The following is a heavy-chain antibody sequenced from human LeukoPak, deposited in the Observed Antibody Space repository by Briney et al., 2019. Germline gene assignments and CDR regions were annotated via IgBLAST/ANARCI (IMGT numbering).Heavy chain of an antibody. V-gene: IGHV4-34*01. D-gene: IGHD4-23*01. CDR3: ARAYSTVVTLRFDY. J-gene: IGHJ4*02. Sequence: ASETLSLTCAVYGGSFSGYYWSWIRQPPGKGLEWIGEINHSGSTNYNPSLKSRVTISVDTSKNQFSLKLSSVTAADTAVYYCARAYSTVVTLRFDYWGQGTLVTVSS. CDR2: INHSGST. CDR1: GGSFSGYY.